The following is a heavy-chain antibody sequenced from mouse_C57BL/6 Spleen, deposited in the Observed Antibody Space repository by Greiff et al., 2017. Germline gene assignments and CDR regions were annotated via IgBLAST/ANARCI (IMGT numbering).Heavy chain of an antibody. Sequence: QVQLQQSGPGLVQPSQSLSITCTVSGSSLTSYGVHWVRQSPGKGLEWLGVIWSGGSTDYNAAFMSRLSSTKDNSKSQVFFKMNSLQADDAAICYCAIYGSSFAYWGQETLVTVSA. J-gene: IGHJ3*01. CDR2: IWSGGST. CDR3: AIYGSSFAY. CDR1: GSSLTSYG. V-gene: IGHV2-5*01. D-gene: IGHD1-1*01.